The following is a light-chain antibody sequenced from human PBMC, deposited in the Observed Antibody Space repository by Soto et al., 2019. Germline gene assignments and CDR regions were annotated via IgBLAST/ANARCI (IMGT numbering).Light chain of an antibody. V-gene: IGKV3-20*01. Sequence: EIVLPQSPATLSLSAGERATLSCRASQSVSSYLAWYQQKPGQAPRLPIYGASSRATGIPDRFSGSVSGTDFTLTISSLEPEDLSVYYCQQYGDSSITFGHGTRLEIK. CDR1: QSVSSY. CDR2: GAS. CDR3: QQYGDSSIT. J-gene: IGKJ5*01.